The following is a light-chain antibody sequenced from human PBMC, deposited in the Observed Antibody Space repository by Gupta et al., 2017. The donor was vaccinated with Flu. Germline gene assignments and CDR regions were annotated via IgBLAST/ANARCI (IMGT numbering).Light chain of an antibody. CDR1: SSDGGGYNY. J-gene: IGLJ2*01. Sequence: QSALTQPASVSRSPGQSLTISCSGTSSDGGGYNYVSWYQQHPGKAPKLMFYEVSNRTSGVSNRFSGSKSGNTASLTISGLQAEDDAYYYCSSYTSSSTVVFGGGTKLTVL. CDR2: EVS. CDR3: SSYTSSSTVV. V-gene: IGLV2-14*01.